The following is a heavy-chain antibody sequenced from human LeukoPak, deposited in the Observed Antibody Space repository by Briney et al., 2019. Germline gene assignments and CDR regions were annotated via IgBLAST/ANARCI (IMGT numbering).Heavy chain of an antibody. Sequence: PGESLKISCKGSGYSFANYWIAWVRQMPGKGLEWMGIIYPGDSDTRYSPSFQGQVTISADKSITTSYLQWSSLKASDTAIYYCARSYSFDYWGQGTLVTVSS. V-gene: IGHV5-51*01. CDR3: ARSYSFDY. J-gene: IGHJ4*02. CDR1: GYSFANYW. CDR2: IYPGDSDT.